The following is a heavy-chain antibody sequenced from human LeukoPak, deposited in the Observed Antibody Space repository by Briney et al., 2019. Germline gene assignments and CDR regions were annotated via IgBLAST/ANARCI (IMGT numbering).Heavy chain of an antibody. CDR2: ISGSGVNK. CDR3: AKAGAYYDILTGYYPPLYDYYGMDV. Sequence: GGSLRPSCAASGFTFSRFDMSWVRQAPGKGLERVAGISGSGVNKYYADSVKGRFTISRDNSKNTVYLQMNSLRADDTAVYYCAKAGAYYDILTGYYPPLYDYYGMDVWGQGTTVTVSS. V-gene: IGHV3-23*01. CDR1: GFTFSRFD. D-gene: IGHD3-9*01. J-gene: IGHJ6*02.